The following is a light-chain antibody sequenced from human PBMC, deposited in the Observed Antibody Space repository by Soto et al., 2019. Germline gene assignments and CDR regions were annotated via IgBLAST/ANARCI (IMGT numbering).Light chain of an antibody. CDR3: QQYDSSPVT. V-gene: IGKV3-20*01. CDR1: QSVSSIY. CDR2: GAF. J-gene: IGKJ1*01. Sequence: EIVLTQSPGTLSLSPGERATLSCRASQSVSSIYLAWYQQKPGQAPRLLIYGAFSRATSIPDRFSGSGSGTEFTLTISRLEAEGFAVYYCQQYDSSPVTFGQGTKVAIK.